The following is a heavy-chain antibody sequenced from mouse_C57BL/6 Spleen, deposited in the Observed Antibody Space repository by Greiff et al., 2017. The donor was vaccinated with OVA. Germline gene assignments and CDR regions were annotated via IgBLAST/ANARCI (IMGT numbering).Heavy chain of an antibody. Sequence: QVQLQQPGAELVKPGASVKLSCKASGYTFTSYWMQWVKQRPGQGLEWIGEIDPSDIYTNYNQKFKGKATLTVDTSSSTAYMQLSSLTSEDSAVYYCARGSSDYAMDYWGQGTSVTVSS. D-gene: IGHD1-1*01. J-gene: IGHJ4*01. V-gene: IGHV1-50*01. CDR2: IDPSDIYT. CDR1: GYTFTSYW. CDR3: ARGSSDYAMDY.